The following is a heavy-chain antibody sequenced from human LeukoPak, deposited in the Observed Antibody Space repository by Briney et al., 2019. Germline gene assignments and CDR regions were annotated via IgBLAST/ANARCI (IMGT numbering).Heavy chain of an antibody. CDR1: GITFSSYA. J-gene: IGHJ5*02. CDR2: IIGSGSNT. V-gene: IGHV3-23*01. CDR3: AKGPGRGAEGWFDP. Sequence: GGSLRLSCAASGITFSSYAMGWVRQAPGKGLEWVSTIIGSGSNTYYADSVKGRFTISRDNSKNTVYLQMNSLRAEDTALYHCAKGPGRGAEGWFDPWGQGTLVTVSS. D-gene: IGHD3-10*01.